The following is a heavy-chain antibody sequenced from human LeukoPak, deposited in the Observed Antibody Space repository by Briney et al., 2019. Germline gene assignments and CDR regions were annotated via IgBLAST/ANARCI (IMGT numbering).Heavy chain of an antibody. D-gene: IGHD3-3*02. Sequence: ASVKVSCKASGYTFTSYYMHWVRQAPGQGLEWMGWINPNSGGTNYAQKFQGRVTMTRDTSISTAYMELSRLRSDDTAVYYCARGSFLEWLLYPDYWGQGTLVTVSS. CDR2: INPNSGGT. V-gene: IGHV1-2*02. CDR1: GYTFTSYY. J-gene: IGHJ4*02. CDR3: ARGSFLEWLLYPDY.